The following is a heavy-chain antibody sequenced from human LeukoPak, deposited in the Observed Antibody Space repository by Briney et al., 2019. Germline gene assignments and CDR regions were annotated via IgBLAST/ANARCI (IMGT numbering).Heavy chain of an antibody. J-gene: IGHJ4*02. Sequence: GGSLRLSCATSGFTFSIFAMSWVRQAPGKGLEWVSTITDSGAHTFHADSVKGRFTISRDNSKDTLYLQMNSLRAEDTAVYYCSYRTGFDYWGQGTLVTVSS. CDR2: ITDSGAHT. D-gene: IGHD1-1*01. CDR1: GFTFSIFA. V-gene: IGHV3-23*01. CDR3: SYRTGFDY.